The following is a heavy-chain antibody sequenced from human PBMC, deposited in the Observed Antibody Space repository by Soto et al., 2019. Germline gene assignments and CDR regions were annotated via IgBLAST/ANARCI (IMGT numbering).Heavy chain of an antibody. CDR2: ISGSGGST. J-gene: IGHJ4*02. CDR1: GFIFRNYV. Sequence: GGSLRLSCTASGFIFRNYVMSWVRQAPGKGLEWVSGISGSGGSTYYADSVKGRFTISRDNSKNTLYLQMNSLRAEDTAVFFCVATYCGGDCYAYNFDYWGQGTLVTVSS. V-gene: IGHV3-23*01. CDR3: VATYCGGDCYAYNFDY. D-gene: IGHD2-21*01.